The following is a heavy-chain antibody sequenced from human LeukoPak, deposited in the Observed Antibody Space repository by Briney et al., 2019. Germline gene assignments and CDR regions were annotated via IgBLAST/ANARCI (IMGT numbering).Heavy chain of an antibody. CDR2: ISSSSSYI. J-gene: IGHJ4*02. CDR1: GFTFSSYS. D-gene: IGHD5-24*01. Sequence: GGSLRLSCAASGFTFSSYSMNWVRQAPGKGLEWVSSISSSSSYIYYADSVKGRFTISRDNAKNSLYLQMNSLRAEDTAVYYCARGLATISRTDYWGQGTLVTVSS. V-gene: IGHV3-21*01. CDR3: ARGLATISRTDY.